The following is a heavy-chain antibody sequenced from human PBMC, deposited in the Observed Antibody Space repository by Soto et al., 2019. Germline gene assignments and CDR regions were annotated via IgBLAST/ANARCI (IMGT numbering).Heavy chain of an antibody. CDR2: ISSSGTTI. CDR3: VRFGGAAAGPGDY. D-gene: IGHD6-13*01. J-gene: IGHJ4*02. V-gene: IGHV3-48*03. CDR1: EFTFSSYK. Sequence: GGSLRLSCVASEFTFSSYKMNWVRQAPGKGLEWVSYISSSGTTIYYTDSVKGRFTISRDNAKKSLYLQMNSLRAEDTAVYYCVRFGGAAAGPGDYWGQGTLVTFSS.